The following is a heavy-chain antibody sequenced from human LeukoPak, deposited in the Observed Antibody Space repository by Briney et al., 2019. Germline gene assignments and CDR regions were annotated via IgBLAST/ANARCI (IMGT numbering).Heavy chain of an antibody. D-gene: IGHD3-22*01. CDR2: ISSSSSYI. Sequence: GGSLRLSCAASGFTFSSYRMNWVRQAPGKGLEWVSSISSSSSYIYYADSVKGRFTISRDNAKNSLYLQMNSLRAEDTAVYYCARDKVYYDSSGYLYYYYGMDVWGQGTTVTVSS. J-gene: IGHJ6*02. V-gene: IGHV3-21*01. CDR1: GFTFSSYR. CDR3: ARDKVYYDSSGYLYYYYGMDV.